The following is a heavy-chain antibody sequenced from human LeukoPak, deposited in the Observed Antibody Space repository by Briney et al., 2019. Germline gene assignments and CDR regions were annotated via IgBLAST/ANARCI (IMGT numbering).Heavy chain of an antibody. Sequence: GGSLRLSCATSGFTFFNYGMHWVRQAPGKGLDWVAVIWNDGSYKYYADPVKGRFTISRDNPKNTLYLQMNSLRAEDTAIYYCAKVVQYTASTGTGLDYWGQGTLVTVSS. CDR1: GFTFFNYG. CDR3: AKVVQYTASTGTGLDY. CDR2: IWNDGSYK. V-gene: IGHV3-33*06. D-gene: IGHD6-13*01. J-gene: IGHJ4*02.